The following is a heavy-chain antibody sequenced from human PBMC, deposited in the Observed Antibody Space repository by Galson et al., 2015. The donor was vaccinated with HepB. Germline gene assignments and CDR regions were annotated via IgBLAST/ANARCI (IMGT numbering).Heavy chain of an antibody. Sequence: SETLSLTCTVSGGSINSYYWTWIRQSPGKGLEWVGYAFYRGSTDYNPSLKSRATIPVDPPKNQFSRKLTSGTAEDTAVYCCARVSRNSSGSYHRRGAFDIWGQGTLVTVSS. D-gene: IGHD3-22*01. CDR3: ARVSRNSSGSYHRRGAFDI. V-gene: IGHV4-59*01. CDR1: GGSINSYY. J-gene: IGHJ4*02. CDR2: AFYRGST.